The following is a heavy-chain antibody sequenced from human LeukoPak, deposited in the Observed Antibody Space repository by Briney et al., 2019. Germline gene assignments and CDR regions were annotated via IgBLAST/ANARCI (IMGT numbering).Heavy chain of an antibody. Sequence: GGSLRLSCAASGFTFSSYGMHWVRQAPGKGLEWVAFIRYDGSNKYYADSVKGRFTISRDNSKNTLYLQMNSLRAEDTAVYYCAKDLSGSYTAYYFDYWGQGTLVTVSS. J-gene: IGHJ4*02. D-gene: IGHD1-26*01. CDR2: IRYDGSNK. CDR3: AKDLSGSYTAYYFDY. CDR1: GFTFSSYG. V-gene: IGHV3-30*02.